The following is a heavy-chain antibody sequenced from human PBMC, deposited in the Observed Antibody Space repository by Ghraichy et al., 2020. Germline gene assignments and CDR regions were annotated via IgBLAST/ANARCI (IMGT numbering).Heavy chain of an antibody. V-gene: IGHV3-30*02. J-gene: IGHJ4*02. CDR1: GFSFRAFV. CDR2: IRYDGSFT. CDR3: TNDLTLRV. D-gene: IGHD2/OR15-2a*01. Sequence: GGSLRLSCTASGFSFRAFVMNWVRQAPGKGLEWMAFIRYDGSFTSYADSVKGRFTISRDNSKSTLYLQMDSLRPEDTAVYYCTNDLTLRVWGQGTLVTVSS.